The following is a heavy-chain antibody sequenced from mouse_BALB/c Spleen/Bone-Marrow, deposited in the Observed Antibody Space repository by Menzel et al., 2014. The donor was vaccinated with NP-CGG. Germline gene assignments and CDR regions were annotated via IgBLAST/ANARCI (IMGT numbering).Heavy chain of an antibody. D-gene: IGHD2-10*02. Sequence: EVHLVESGGGLVQPGGSLRLSCATSGFTFTDYYMSWVRQSPGKALEWLGFIRNKANGYTTEYSASVRGRFTISRDNSQNILYLQMNTLRTEDSATYYGARDVQYDSHWYFDDWGAGTTVTVSS. CDR1: GFTFTDYY. CDR2: IRNKANGYTT. J-gene: IGHJ1*01. V-gene: IGHV7-3*02. CDR3: ARDVQYDSHWYFDD.